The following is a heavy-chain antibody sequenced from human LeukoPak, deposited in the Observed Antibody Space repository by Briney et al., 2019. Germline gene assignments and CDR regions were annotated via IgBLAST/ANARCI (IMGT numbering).Heavy chain of an antibody. Sequence: ASVKVSCKASGYTFTGYYMHWVRQAPGQGLEWMGWINPNSGGTNYAQKFQGRVTMTRDTSISTAYMELSRLRSDDTAVYYCARDRGYQYESSGYPSLSYYCDYWAQGTVVTVSS. D-gene: IGHD3-22*01. CDR3: ARDRGYQYESSGYPSLSYYCDY. J-gene: IGHJ4*02. CDR2: INPNSGGT. CDR1: GYTFTGYY. V-gene: IGHV1-2*02.